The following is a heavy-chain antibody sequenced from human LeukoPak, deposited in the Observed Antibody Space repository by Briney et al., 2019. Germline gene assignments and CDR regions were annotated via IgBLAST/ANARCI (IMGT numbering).Heavy chain of an antibody. CDR1: GFSISSGHY. CDR2: VYQSGTT. CDR3: ARIFIRNGYSSYFDC. D-gene: IGHD5-18*01. Sequence: PSETLSLTCTVSGFSISSGHYWGWVRQPPGAGLEGIGRVYQSGTTYYNPSLKSRVTTSVDMSKNQFSLRLRPVTAADTAVYYCARIFIRNGYSSYFDCWGQGTLVTVSS. V-gene: IGHV4-38-2*02. J-gene: IGHJ4*02.